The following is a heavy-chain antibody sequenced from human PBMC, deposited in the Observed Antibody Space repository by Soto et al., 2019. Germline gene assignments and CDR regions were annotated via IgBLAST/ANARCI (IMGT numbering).Heavy chain of an antibody. V-gene: IGHV1-69*02. Sequence: QVQLVQSGAEVKKPGSSVKVSCKASGGTFSSYTISWVRQAPGQGLEWMGRIIPILGIANYAQKFQGRVTITADKSTSTAYMELSSLRSEDTAVYYCARGGIEWFGYLDFDYWGQGTLVTVSS. J-gene: IGHJ4*02. CDR1: GGTFSSYT. CDR2: IIPILGIA. D-gene: IGHD3-10*01. CDR3: ARGGIEWFGYLDFDY.